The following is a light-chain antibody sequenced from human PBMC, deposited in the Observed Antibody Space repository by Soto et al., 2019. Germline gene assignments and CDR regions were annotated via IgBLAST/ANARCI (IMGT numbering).Light chain of an antibody. V-gene: IGKV3-11*01. CDR3: QQRSNWPPAAIFT. J-gene: IGKJ3*01. CDR2: DAS. CDR1: QSVSSF. Sequence: ELGLTQSPATLSLSPGERATLSCRASQSVSSFLAWYQQKPGQAPRLLIYDASNMATGIPARFTSSGSGTAFTLTISSLEPEDFAVYYCQQRSNWPPAAIFTFAPGTKVGLK.